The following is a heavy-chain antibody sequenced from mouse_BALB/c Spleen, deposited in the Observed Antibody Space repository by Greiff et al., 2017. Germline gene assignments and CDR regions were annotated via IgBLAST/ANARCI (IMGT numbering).Heavy chain of an antibody. CDR1: GYTFTDYA. J-gene: IGHJ1*01. CDR3: ARPDGYYWYFDV. Sequence: VQGVESGAELVRPGVSVKISCKGSGYTFTDYAMHWVKQSHAKSLEWIGVISTYYGDASYNQKFKGKATMTVDKSSSTAYMELARLTSEDSAIYYCARPDGYYWYFDVWGAGTTVTVSS. CDR2: ISTYYGDA. D-gene: IGHD2-3*01. V-gene: IGHV1S137*01.